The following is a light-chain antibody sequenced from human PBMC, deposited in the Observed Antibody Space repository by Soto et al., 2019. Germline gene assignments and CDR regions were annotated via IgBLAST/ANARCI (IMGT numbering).Light chain of an antibody. J-gene: IGKJ4*01. Sequence: EIMLTQSPATLSLSPGERATLSCRASQSVSSYLAWYQQKPGQAPRLLIYDASNRATGIPARFSGSGSGTDFTLTISSLEPEDFAVYYCQQRSNWPLTSGGGTKVDI. CDR2: DAS. V-gene: IGKV3-11*01. CDR1: QSVSSY. CDR3: QQRSNWPLT.